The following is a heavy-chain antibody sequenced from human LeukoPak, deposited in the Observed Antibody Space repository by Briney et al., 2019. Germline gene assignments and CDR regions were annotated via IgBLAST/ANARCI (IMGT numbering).Heavy chain of an antibody. V-gene: IGHV4-39*07. Sequence: SETLSLTCTVSGGSISSGSYYWSWIRQPPGKGLEWIGEINHSGSTNYNPSLKSRVTISVDTSKNQFSLKLSSVTAADTAVHYCARRAPWVDPWGQGTLVTVSS. J-gene: IGHJ5*02. CDR2: INHSGST. CDR3: ARRAPWVDP. CDR1: GGSISSGSYY.